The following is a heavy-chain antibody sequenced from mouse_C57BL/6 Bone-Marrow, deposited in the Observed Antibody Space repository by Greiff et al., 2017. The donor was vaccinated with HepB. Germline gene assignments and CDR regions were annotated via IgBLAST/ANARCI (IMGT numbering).Heavy chain of an antibody. CDR1: EYEFPSHD. Sequence: EVHLVESGGGLVQPGESLKLSCESNEYEFPSHDMSWVRKTPEKRLELVAAINSDGGSTYYPDTMERRFIISRDNTKKTLYLQMSSLRSEDTALYYCARTTVVATEHWYFDVWGTGTTVTVSS. V-gene: IGHV5-2*01. CDR3: ARTTVVATEHWYFDV. CDR2: INSDGGST. J-gene: IGHJ1*03. D-gene: IGHD1-1*01.